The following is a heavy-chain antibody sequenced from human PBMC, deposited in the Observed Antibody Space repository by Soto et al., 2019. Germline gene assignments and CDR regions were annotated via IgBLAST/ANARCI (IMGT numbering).Heavy chain of an antibody. CDR2: ISGSGGST. CDR3: EKDWHYGYDVGLFDN. CDR1: GFTFSSYA. J-gene: IGHJ4*02. Sequence: EVQLLESGGCLVQPGGSLRLSCAASGFTFSSYAMTWVRQAPGKGLEWVSGISGSGGSTYYADSVKGRLTIARDNSKNTLYLQMHGLRAEDTAVYYCEKDWHYGYDVGLFDNWSTGILVTVSS. D-gene: IGHD3-10*01. V-gene: IGHV3-23*01.